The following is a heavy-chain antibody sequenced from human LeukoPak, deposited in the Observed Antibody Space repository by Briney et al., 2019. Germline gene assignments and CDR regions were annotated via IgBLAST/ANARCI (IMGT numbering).Heavy chain of an antibody. V-gene: IGHV4-59*08. CDR1: GGSISSYY. CDR3: AGHHPRNTVDF. Sequence: PETLSLTCTVSGGSISSYYWGWIRQPPGKGLEWIAYISDIGSINYNPSLKSRVTISLDTSKNQFSLKLSSVTAADTAVYYCAGHHPRNTVDFWGQGTLVTVSS. CDR2: ISDIGSI. J-gene: IGHJ4*02. D-gene: IGHD2/OR15-2a*01.